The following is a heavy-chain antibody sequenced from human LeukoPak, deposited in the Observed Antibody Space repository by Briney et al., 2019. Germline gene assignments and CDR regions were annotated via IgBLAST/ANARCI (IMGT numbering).Heavy chain of an antibody. CDR2: INPSGGST. CDR1: GYTFTSYY. CDR3: TRVGYDFWSGSQLIFHY. V-gene: IGHV1-46*01. Sequence: ASVNVSCKASGYTFTSYYMHWVRQAPGQGLEWMGIINPSGGSTSYAQKFQGRVTMTRDTSTSTVYMELSSLRSEDTAVNYWTRVGYDFWSGSQLIFHYWGQGTLVTVPS. D-gene: IGHD3-3*01. J-gene: IGHJ4*02.